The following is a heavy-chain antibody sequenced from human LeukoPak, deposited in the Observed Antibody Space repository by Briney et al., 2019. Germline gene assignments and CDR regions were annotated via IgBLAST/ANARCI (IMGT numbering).Heavy chain of an antibody. D-gene: IGHD6-13*01. V-gene: IGHV3-21*01. CDR3: AGSSYSSSWYEGDY. CDR2: ISSSSSYI. Sequence: GGSLRLSCAASGFTFSSYSMNWVRQAPGKGLEWVSSISSSSSYIYYADSVKGRFTISRDNAKNSLYLQMNSLRAEDTAVYYCAGSSYSSSWYEGDYWGQGTLVTVSS. J-gene: IGHJ4*02. CDR1: GFTFSSYS.